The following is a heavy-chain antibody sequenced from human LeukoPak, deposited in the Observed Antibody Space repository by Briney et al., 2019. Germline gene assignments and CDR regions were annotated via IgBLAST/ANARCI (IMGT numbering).Heavy chain of an antibody. Sequence: GGSLRLSCAASGFPFSSYSINWVRQAPGKGLVWVSRINSDGSSTTSADSVKGRFTISRDNAKNTLYLQMNSLRAEDTAVYYCAKGGATVIDYWGQGTLVTVSS. J-gene: IGHJ4*02. D-gene: IGHD4-17*01. CDR3: AKGGATVIDY. V-gene: IGHV3-74*01. CDR1: GFPFSSYS. CDR2: INSDGSST.